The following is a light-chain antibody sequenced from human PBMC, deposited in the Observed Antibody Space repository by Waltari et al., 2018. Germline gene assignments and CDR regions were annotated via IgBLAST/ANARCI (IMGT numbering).Light chain of an antibody. V-gene: IGKV1-9*01. Sequence: DIQLTQSPSFLSASVGDRVTITCRASQGISGFLAWYQQKPGKAPNLLIYTASTLQSGVPSRFSGSGSGTEFTLTINSLQPEDFATYYCQQLNSFPITFGQGTRLEIK. CDR2: TAS. J-gene: IGKJ5*01. CDR3: QQLNSFPIT. CDR1: QGISGF.